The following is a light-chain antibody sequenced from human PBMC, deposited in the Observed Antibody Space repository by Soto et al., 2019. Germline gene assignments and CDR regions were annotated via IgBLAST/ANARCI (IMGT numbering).Light chain of an antibody. Sequence: DIVMTQSPDSLAVSLDERATINCKSSQSVLYSSNNKNYLAWYQQKPGQPPKLLIYWAPTRESGVPDRFSGSGSGTDFTLTISSLQAEDVAVYYCQQYYSTPWTFGQGTKVDIK. CDR1: QSVLYSSNNKNY. CDR2: WAP. V-gene: IGKV4-1*01. CDR3: QQYYSTPWT. J-gene: IGKJ1*01.